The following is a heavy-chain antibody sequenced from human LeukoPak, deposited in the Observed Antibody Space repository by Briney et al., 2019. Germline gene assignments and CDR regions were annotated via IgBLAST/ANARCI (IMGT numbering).Heavy chain of an antibody. J-gene: IGHJ2*01. V-gene: IGHV1-2*02. CDR1: GYTFTAFH. D-gene: IGHD6-19*01. CDR3: ARDSCGGGGCHFWSFDL. Sequence: ASVRVSCKASGYTFTAFHMHWVRQAPGQGPEWMGSIHPNSGATNYAQKFQGRVTMTRDTSISTASMELSSLKYEDTAVYYCARDSCGGGGCHFWSFDLWGRGTLVTVSS. CDR2: IHPNSGAT.